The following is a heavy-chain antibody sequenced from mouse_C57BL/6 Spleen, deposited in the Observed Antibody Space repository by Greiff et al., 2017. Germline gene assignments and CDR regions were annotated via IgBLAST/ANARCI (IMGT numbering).Heavy chain of an antibody. J-gene: IGHJ2*01. CDR3: ARERDGYDFDH. D-gene: IGHD2-3*01. CDR1: GYTFTSYW. Sequence: VQLQQPGAELVRPGSSVKLSCKASGYTFTSYWMDWVKQRPGQGLEWIGNIYPSDSETHYNQKFKDKATLTVDKFSSTAYMQLSSLTSEDSAVYYWARERDGYDFDHRGQGTTLTVSS. V-gene: IGHV1-61*01. CDR2: IYPSDSET.